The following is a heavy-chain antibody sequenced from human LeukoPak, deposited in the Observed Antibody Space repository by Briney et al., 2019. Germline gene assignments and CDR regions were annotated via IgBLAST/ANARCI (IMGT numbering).Heavy chain of an antibody. D-gene: IGHD3-3*01. Sequence: GGSLRLSCAASGFTFSNAWMNWVRQAPGKGPEWVGRTKSKTDGGTTDYAAPVKGRFTISRDDSKNTLYLQMNSLKTEDTAVYYCTTGGPQTYYDFWSGYYTGKDYWGQGTLVTVSS. CDR1: GFTFSNAW. J-gene: IGHJ4*02. V-gene: IGHV3-15*07. CDR2: TKSKTDGGTT. CDR3: TTGGPQTYYDFWSGYYTGKDY.